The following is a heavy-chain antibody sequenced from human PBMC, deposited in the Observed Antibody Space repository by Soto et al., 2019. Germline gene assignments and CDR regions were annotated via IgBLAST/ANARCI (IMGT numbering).Heavy chain of an antibody. CDR1: GFIFSSYN. CDR3: ARDYSGWIDY. J-gene: IGHJ4*02. Sequence: EVQLVASGGGLVKPGGSLRLSCAASGFIFSSYNMNWVRQAPGKGLEWVSSISSSSDYIYYTDSVKGRFTISRDNAKNSPYLQMNSLRADDTAVYYCARDYSGWIDYRDQGIQVTVSS. D-gene: IGHD6-19*01. CDR2: ISSSSDYI. V-gene: IGHV3-21*01.